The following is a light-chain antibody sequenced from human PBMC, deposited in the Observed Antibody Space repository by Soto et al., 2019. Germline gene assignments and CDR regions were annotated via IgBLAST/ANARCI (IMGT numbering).Light chain of an antibody. CDR1: QSVRSN. CDR2: GVS. J-gene: IGKJ1*01. V-gene: IGKV3-15*01. CDR3: HQYDTWWT. Sequence: ELVMTQSPDTLSASLGERATLLCRASQSVRSNLAWYQQKPGQAPRLLIYGVSTLATGVPARFSGSGSGTDITLTIRSLEPEDFADYYCHQYDTWWTFGQGTKVDIK.